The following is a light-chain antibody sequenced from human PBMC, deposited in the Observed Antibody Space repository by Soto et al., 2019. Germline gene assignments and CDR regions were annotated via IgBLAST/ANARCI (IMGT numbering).Light chain of an antibody. Sequence: DIQMTQSPSSLSASVGDRVTITCRASQSIMSHLNWYQHKSGKAPKLLIYAASSLHSGVPSRFSGSGSGTDFTLIISSLQAEDFGTYYCQQAYNTPRTFAQGTKVEIK. CDR1: QSIMSH. CDR2: AAS. CDR3: QQAYNTPRT. V-gene: IGKV1-39*01. J-gene: IGKJ1*01.